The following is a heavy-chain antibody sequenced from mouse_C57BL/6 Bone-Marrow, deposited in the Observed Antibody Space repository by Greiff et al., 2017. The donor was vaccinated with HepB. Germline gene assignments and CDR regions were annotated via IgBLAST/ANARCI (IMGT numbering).Heavy chain of an antibody. CDR3: ARTTVVGYAMDY. V-gene: IGHV1-81*01. Sequence: VQLQQSGAELARPGASVKLSCKASGYTFRSYGISWVKQSTGQGLEWIGEIYPRSGNTYYNEKFKGKATLTEDKSSSTAYMELRSLTSEDSAVYFCARTTVVGYAMDYWGQGTSVTVSS. J-gene: IGHJ4*01. CDR1: GYTFRSYG. D-gene: IGHD1-1*01. CDR2: IYPRSGNT.